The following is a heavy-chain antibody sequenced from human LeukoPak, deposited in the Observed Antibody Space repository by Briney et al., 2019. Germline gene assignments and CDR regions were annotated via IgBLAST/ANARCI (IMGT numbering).Heavy chain of an antibody. Sequence: PSETLSLTCTVSGDSISSSNYYWGWIRQPPGKGLEWFGIIYYSGSTYYNLSLKSRVTISVYKSKNQFYLQLSSGPAADTTVYYCARHRSGWLQSSFDYWGQGTLVTVSS. CDR1: GDSISSSNYY. CDR2: IYYSGST. D-gene: IGHD5-24*01. CDR3: ARHRSGWLQSSFDY. V-gene: IGHV4-39*01. J-gene: IGHJ4*02.